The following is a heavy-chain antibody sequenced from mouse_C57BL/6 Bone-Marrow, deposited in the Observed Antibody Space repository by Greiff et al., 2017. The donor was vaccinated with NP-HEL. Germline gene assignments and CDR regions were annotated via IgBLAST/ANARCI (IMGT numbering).Heavy chain of an antibody. CDR1: GFTFSSYA. J-gene: IGHJ2*01. Sequence: EVNVVESGEGLVKPGGSLKLSCAASGFTFSSYAMSWVRQTPEKRLEWVAYISSGGDYIYYADTVKGRFTISRDNARNTLYLQMSSLKSEDTAMYYCTRASYHFDYWGQGTTLTVSS. V-gene: IGHV5-9-1*02. CDR2: ISSGGDYI. CDR3: TRASYHFDY. D-gene: IGHD6-1*01.